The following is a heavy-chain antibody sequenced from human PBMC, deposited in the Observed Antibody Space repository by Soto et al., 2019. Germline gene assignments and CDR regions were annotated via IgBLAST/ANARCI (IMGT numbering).Heavy chain of an antibody. CDR2: ISGSGDTI. CDR1: GFTFSDSY. D-gene: IGHD3-10*01. J-gene: IGHJ4*02. Sequence: GSLRLSCAASGFTFSDSYMTWIRPAPGKGLEWISYISGSGDTIYYADSVKGRFTVSRDHAKDARYLQMNSLRAEDTAVYYCASDPYYYSSEYWGQGTLVTVSS. V-gene: IGHV3-11*01. CDR3: ASDPYYYSSEY.